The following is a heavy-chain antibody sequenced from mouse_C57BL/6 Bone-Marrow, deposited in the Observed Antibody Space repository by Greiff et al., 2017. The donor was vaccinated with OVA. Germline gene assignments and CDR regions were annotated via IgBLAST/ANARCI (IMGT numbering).Heavy chain of an antibody. J-gene: IGHJ2*01. CDR2: INPGSGGT. CDR3: AREITRRDYFDY. V-gene: IGHV1-54*01. Sequence: QVQLQQSGAELVRPGTSVKVSCKASGYAFTNYLIEWVKQRPGQGLEWIGVINPGSGGTNYNEKFKGKATLTADKSSSTAYMQLSSLTSEDSAVYFCAREITRRDYFDYRGQGTTLTVSS. CDR1: GYAFTNYL.